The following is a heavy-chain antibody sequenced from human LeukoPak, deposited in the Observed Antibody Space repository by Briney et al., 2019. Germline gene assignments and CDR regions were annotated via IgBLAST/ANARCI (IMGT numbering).Heavy chain of an antibody. D-gene: IGHD6-13*01. CDR2: VTSGSVYI. J-gene: IGHJ3*01. CDR3: AKEGDATAAAGMGGFDL. CDR1: GLTFISYT. V-gene: IGHV3-21*01. Sequence: PGGSLRLSCTASGLTFISYTMNWVRQAPGGGLEGVSSVTSGSVYIYYADSVKGRFTISRDSATNSLYLQMNSLRVEDTGVYYCAKEGDATAAAGMGGFDLWGQGTMVTVSS.